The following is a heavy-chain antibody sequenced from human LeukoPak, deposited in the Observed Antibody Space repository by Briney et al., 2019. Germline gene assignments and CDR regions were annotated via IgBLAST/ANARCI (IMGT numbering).Heavy chain of an antibody. CDR3: ARDQRPSCLGGICYSGDY. CDR1: GGTFHSYI. D-gene: IGHD2-15*01. CDR2: IIPIIGTA. Sequence: GASVTVSCTASGGTFHSYIVTWVRQAPGQGLEWMGGIIPIIGTANYAQKFQGRVTITADDSTSTAYMELRRLRSEDTAIYYCARDQRPSCLGGICYSGDYWGQGTLVTVTS. V-gene: IGHV1-69*13. J-gene: IGHJ4*02.